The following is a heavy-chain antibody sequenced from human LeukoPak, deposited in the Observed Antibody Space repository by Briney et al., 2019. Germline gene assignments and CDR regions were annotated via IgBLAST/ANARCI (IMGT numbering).Heavy chain of an antibody. CDR3: ARDLGSGGSCYRN. V-gene: IGHV3-74*01. CDR2: INRDGSST. J-gene: IGHJ4*02. Sequence: GGSLRLSCAASGFTFSGYWMHWVRQTPGKGLVWVSRINRDGSSTNYADSVKGRFTISRDNAKNTLYLQMNSLRAEDTAVYYCARDLGSGGSCYRNWGQGTLVTVSS. CDR1: GFTFSGYW. D-gene: IGHD2-15*01.